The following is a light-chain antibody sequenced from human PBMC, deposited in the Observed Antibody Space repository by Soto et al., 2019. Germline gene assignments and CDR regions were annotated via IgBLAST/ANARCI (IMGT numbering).Light chain of an antibody. CDR1: SSDVGGYNY. CDR2: DVS. V-gene: IGLV2-11*01. CDR3: CSYAGSAYV. J-gene: IGLJ1*01. Sequence: QSALTQPRSVSGSPGQSVTISCTGTSSDVGGYNYVSWYQQHPGTAPKLMIYDVSKRPAGVPDRFSGSKSGNTASLTISGLQDEDEADYYCCSYAGSAYVFGTGTQLTVL.